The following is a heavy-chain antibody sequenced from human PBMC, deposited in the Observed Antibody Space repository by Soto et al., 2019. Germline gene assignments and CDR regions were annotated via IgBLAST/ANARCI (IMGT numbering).Heavy chain of an antibody. CDR3: ARDRSWIIDY. CDR2: ISYDGSSK. CDR1: GFTFSSHA. J-gene: IGHJ4*02. Sequence: GGSLRLSCAASGFTFSSHAMHWVXRAPGKGLEWVAVISYDGSSKQYADSVKGRFTISRDNSKNTLYLQMNSLRAEDTAVYYCARDRSWIIDYWGQGTLVTVSS. D-gene: IGHD5-12*01. V-gene: IGHV3-30-3*01.